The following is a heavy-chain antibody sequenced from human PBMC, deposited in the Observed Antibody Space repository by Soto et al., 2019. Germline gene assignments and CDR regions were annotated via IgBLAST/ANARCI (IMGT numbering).Heavy chain of an antibody. CDR3: ASYEADILTGDYYYYGMDV. V-gene: IGHV1-3*01. J-gene: IGHJ6*02. Sequence: ASVKVSCKASGYTFTSYAMHWVRQAPGQRLEWMGWINAGNGNTKYSQKFQGRVTITRDTSASTAYMELSSLRSEDMAVYYCASYEADILTGDYYYYGMDVWGQGTTVTVSS. CDR2: INAGNGNT. CDR1: GYTFTSYA. D-gene: IGHD3-9*01.